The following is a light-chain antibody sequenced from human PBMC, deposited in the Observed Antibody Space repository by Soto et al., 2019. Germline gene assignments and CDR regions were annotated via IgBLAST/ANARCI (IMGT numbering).Light chain of an antibody. CDR1: SSDVGGYDY. Sequence: QSALTQPASVSGSPGQSITISCTGTSSDVGGYDYVSWYQQHPGRAPKLMIFEVSNRPSGISYRFSGSKSGNTASLTISGLQAEDEADYYCSSFTSSSTQVLGGGTKVTVL. CDR3: SSFTSSSTQV. CDR2: EVS. J-gene: IGLJ3*02. V-gene: IGLV2-14*01.